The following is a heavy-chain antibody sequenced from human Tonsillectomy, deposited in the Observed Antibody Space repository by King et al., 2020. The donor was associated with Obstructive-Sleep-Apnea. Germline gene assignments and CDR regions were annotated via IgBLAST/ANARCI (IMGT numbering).Heavy chain of an antibody. Sequence: QLVQSGGGLVKPGGSLRLSCAASGFTFSRYPMNWVRQAPGKGLDGFSSISSSSSYIYYADSMKGRFTISSDNAKNSLYLQMNSLRAEDTAVYYCAGDVDSALQPDLDYWGQGTLVTVSS. CDR3: AGDVDSALQPDLDY. V-gene: IGHV3-21*01. CDR1: GFTFSRYP. J-gene: IGHJ4*02. D-gene: IGHD1-14*01. CDR2: ISSSSSYI.